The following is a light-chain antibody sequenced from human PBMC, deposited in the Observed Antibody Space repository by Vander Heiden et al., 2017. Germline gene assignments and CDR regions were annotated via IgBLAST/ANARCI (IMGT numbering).Light chain of an antibody. CDR3: QQYNNWRPKWT. CDR2: AAS. CDR1: QSGSSN. Sequence: DMVMRPSPAPLSVSPGERATLSCSARQSGSSNSAWYQQKPDPPHRLLINAASTSATGSPARFSGSGSGTEFTLTISSLQSEDFAVYYCQQYNNWRPKWTFGQGTKVEIK. V-gene: IGKV3-15*01. J-gene: IGKJ1*01.